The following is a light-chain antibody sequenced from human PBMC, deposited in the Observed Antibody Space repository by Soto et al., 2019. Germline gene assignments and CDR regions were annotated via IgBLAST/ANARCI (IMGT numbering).Light chain of an antibody. CDR2: EVS. CDR1: SSDAGGYNY. CDR3: SSYTSSSTLVV. Sequence: QSALTQPASVSGSPGQSISISCTGISSDAGGYNYVSWYQQHPGKAPKLMIYEVSNRPSGVSNRFSGSKSGNTASLTISGLQAEHEADYYCSSYTSSSTLVVFGTGTKVTVL. V-gene: IGLV2-14*01. J-gene: IGLJ1*01.